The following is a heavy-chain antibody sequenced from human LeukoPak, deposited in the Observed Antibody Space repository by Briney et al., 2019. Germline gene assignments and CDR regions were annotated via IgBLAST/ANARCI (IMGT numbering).Heavy chain of an antibody. CDR3: ARHVRGSRTVYYYYGMDV. D-gene: IGHD3-10*02. CDR1: GGSISSSSYY. J-gene: IGHJ6*02. CDR2: IYYSGST. Sequence: PETLYLTCTVSGGSISSSSYYWGWIRQPPGKGLEWIGSIYYSGSTYYNPSLKSRVTISVDTSKNQFSLKLSSVTAADTAVYYCARHVRGSRTVYYYYGMDVWGQGTTVTVSS. V-gene: IGHV4-39*01.